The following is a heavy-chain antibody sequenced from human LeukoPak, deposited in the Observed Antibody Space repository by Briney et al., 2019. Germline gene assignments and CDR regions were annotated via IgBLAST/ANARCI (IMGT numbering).Heavy chain of an antibody. CDR1: GYAFTSYY. CDR2: IIPTFGTA. D-gene: IGHD3-10*01. CDR3: ARSIWFGEYAFDI. J-gene: IGHJ3*02. Sequence: SVKVSCKASGYAFTSYYMHWVRQAPGQGLEWMGGIIPTFGTANYAQKFQGRVTITADESTSTAYMELSSLRSEDTAVYYCARSIWFGEYAFDIWGQGTMVTASS. V-gene: IGHV1-69*13.